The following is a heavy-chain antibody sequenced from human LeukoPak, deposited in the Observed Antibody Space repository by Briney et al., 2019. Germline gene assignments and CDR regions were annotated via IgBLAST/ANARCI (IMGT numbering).Heavy chain of an antibody. CDR3: AKDYASPIITMIVVVISTGFDY. J-gene: IGHJ4*02. V-gene: IGHV3-23*01. CDR2: ISGSGGSIYYA. D-gene: IGHD3-22*01. Sequence: PGGSLRLSCAASGLTFGSYGMSWVRQAPGKGLEWVSTISGSGGSIYYANYADSVKGRFTISRDNSKNTLYLQMNSLRAEDTAVYYCAKDYASPIITMIVVVISTGFDYWGQGTLVTVSS. CDR1: GLTFGSYG.